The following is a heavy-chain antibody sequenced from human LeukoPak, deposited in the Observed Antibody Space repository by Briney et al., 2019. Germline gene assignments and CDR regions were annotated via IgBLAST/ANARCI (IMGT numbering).Heavy chain of an antibody. CDR2: INTNTGNP. D-gene: IGHD6-13*01. CDR3: ARDGYSSSWYIMVGYYYYYMDV. Sequence: GASVKVSCKASGYTFTSYAMNWVRQAPGQGLEWMGWINTNTGNPTYAQGFTGRLVFSLDTSVSTAYLQISSLKAEDTAVYYCARDGYSSSWYIMVGYYYYYMDVWGKGTTVTVSS. J-gene: IGHJ6*03. V-gene: IGHV7-4-1*02. CDR1: GYTFTSYA.